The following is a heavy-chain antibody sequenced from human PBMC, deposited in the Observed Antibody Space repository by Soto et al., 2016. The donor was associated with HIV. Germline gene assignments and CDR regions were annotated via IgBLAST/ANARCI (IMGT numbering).Heavy chain of an antibody. CDR1: GFTFSDYW. CDR2: INSDGSST. Sequence: EVQLVESGGGLVQSGGSLRLSCAASGFTFSDYWMHWVRQAPGKGLVWVSRINSDGSSTSYADSVKGRFTISRDNAKNTLYLQMNSLRAEDTALYYCARGKGTRTLRLVSFDIVGPGDNGHVSS. CDR3: ARGKGTRTLRLVSFDI. D-gene: IGHD5-12*01. J-gene: IGHJ3*02. V-gene: IGHV3-74*01.